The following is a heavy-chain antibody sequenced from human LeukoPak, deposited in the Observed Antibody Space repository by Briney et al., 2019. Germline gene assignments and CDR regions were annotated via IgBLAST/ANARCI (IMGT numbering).Heavy chain of an antibody. J-gene: IGHJ4*02. CDR1: GFTVSSNY. CDR2: IYSGGST. CDR3: ASSRAHYYGSGSYYDFPY. Sequence: PGGSLRLSCAASGFTVSSNYMSWVRQAPGKGLEWVSVIYSGGSTYYADSVKGRFTISRDNSKNTLYLQMNSLRAEDTAVYYCASSRAHYYGSGSYYDFPYWGQGTLVTVSS. D-gene: IGHD3-10*01. V-gene: IGHV3-53*01.